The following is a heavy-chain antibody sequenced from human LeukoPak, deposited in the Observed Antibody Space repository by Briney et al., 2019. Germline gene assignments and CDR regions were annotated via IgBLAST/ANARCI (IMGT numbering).Heavy chain of an antibody. CDR3: ASDEIYYYYYMDV. V-gene: IGHV4-34*01. D-gene: IGHD5-24*01. CDR2: INHSGST. CDR1: GGSFSGYY. Sequence: SETLSLTCAVYGGSFSGYYWSWIRQPPGKGLEWIGEINHSGSTNYNPSLKSRVTISVATSKNQFSLKLSSVTAADTAVYYCASDEIYYYYYMDVWGKGTTVTVSS. J-gene: IGHJ6*03.